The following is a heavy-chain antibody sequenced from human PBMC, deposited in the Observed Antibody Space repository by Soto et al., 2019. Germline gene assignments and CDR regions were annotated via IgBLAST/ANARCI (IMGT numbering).Heavy chain of an antibody. CDR1: GFTVGSNY. CDR3: ARVGYNWNDFYYYYMDV. V-gene: IGHV3-66*01. J-gene: IGHJ6*03. CDR2: IYSGGST. Sequence: GGSLRLSCAASGFTVGSNYMSWVRQAPGKGLEWVSVIYSGGSTYYADSVKGRFTISRDNSKNTLYLQMNSLRAEDTAVYYCARVGYNWNDFYYYYMDVWGKGTTVTVSS. D-gene: IGHD1-20*01.